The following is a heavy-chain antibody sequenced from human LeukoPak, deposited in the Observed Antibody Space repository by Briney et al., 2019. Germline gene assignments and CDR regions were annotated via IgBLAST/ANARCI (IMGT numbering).Heavy chain of an antibody. CDR2: ISGSGGNA. V-gene: IGHV3-23*01. Sequence: GGSLRLSCAASGFTFNSHAMSWVRQAPGKGLEYVSTISGSGGNAYYADSVKGRFTISRGNSKNTLYLQMNSLRAEDTAVYYCAKSSRTTYVHDAFDIWGQGTMVTVSS. J-gene: IGHJ3*02. CDR1: GFTFNSHA. CDR3: AKSSRTTYVHDAFDI. D-gene: IGHD2/OR15-2a*01.